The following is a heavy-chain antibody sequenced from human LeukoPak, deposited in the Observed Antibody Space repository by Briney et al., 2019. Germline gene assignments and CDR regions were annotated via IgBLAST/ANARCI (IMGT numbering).Heavy chain of an antibody. V-gene: IGHV4-59*01. Sequence: SETLSLTCTVSGGSISSYYWSWIRQPPGKGLEWIGYIYYSGSTNYTPFLKSRVTISVDASKNQFSLKLSSVTAADTAVYYCARDSAETHNYYYDMDVWGKGTTVTVSS. J-gene: IGHJ6*03. D-gene: IGHD1-14*01. CDR2: IYYSGST. CDR1: GGSISSYY. CDR3: ARDSAETHNYYYDMDV.